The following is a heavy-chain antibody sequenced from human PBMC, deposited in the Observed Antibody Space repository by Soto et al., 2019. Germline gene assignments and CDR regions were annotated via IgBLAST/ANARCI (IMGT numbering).Heavy chain of an antibody. J-gene: IGHJ3*02. V-gene: IGHV1-69*13. Sequence: SVKVSCKASGGTFSSYAISWVRQAPGQGLEWMGGIIPIFGTANYEQKFKGRVTITADESTSTAYMELSSLRSEDTAAYFCVSLGATMTTLIRGAFDIWGQGTMVTGSS. D-gene: IGHD4-17*01. CDR3: VSLGATMTTLIRGAFDI. CDR2: IIPIFGTA. CDR1: GGTFSSYA.